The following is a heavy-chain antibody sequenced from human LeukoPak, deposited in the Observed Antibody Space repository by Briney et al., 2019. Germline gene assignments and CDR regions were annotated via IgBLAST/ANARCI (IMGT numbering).Heavy chain of an antibody. CDR1: GASINGFF. CDR3: ARDRRGSIYTFDL. Sequence: PLESLSLTCSVSGASINGFFWNWVRQTPEKGLEWIGYVSLRGATTSNPTLKSRVSITIDTSKRQISLTMTSVTAADSALYYCARDRRGSIYTFDLWGPGTTVRVSA. D-gene: IGHD1-26*01. V-gene: IGHV4-59*01. CDR2: VSLRGAT. J-gene: IGHJ6*01.